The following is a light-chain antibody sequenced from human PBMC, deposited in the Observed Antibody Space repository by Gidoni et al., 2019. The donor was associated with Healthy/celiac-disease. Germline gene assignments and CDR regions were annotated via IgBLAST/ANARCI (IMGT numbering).Light chain of an antibody. CDR3: QQLNSYPLMYT. J-gene: IGKJ2*01. Sequence: DIQLTQSPSFLSASVGDRVTITCRASQGISSYLAWYQQKPGKAPKLLIYAASTLQSGVPSRFSGSGSGTEFTLTISSLQPEDFATYYCQQLNSYPLMYTFXXXTKLEIK. CDR2: AAS. V-gene: IGKV1-9*01. CDR1: QGISSY.